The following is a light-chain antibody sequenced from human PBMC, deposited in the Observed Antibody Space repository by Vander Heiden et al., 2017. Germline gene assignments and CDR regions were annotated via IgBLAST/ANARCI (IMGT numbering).Light chain of an antibody. Sequence: FVLSHSQETLYVSQGERATLSCRASQSVSSYLGWYQQKPDQAPRLLIYDASNRASGIPARFSGGGSGTDFTLTISSLEPEDFAVYYCQQRSNWPLLTFGGGTKVEIK. V-gene: IGKV3-11*01. CDR1: QSVSSY. J-gene: IGKJ4*01. CDR3: QQRSNWPLLT. CDR2: DAS.